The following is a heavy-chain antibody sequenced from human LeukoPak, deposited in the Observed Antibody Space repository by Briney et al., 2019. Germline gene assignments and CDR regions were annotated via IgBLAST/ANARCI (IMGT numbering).Heavy chain of an antibody. J-gene: IGHJ4*02. CDR1: GYTFTGYY. D-gene: IGHD3-22*01. CDR3: ASSDSSGYYSFDY. Sequence: GASVKVSCKASGYTFTGYYMHWVRQAPGQGLEWMGRINPNSGGTNYAQKFQGRVTMTRDTSISTAYMELSRLRSDDTAVHYCASSDSSGYYSFDYWGQGTLVTVSS. V-gene: IGHV1-2*06. CDR2: INPNSGGT.